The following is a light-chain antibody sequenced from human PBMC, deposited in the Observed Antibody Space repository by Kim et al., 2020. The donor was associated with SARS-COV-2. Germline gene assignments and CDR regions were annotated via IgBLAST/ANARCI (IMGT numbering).Light chain of an antibody. CDR3: QSYDSSLSAQV. J-gene: IGLJ3*02. CDR1: SPNIGAGYY. V-gene: IGLV1-40*01. CDR2: GNS. Sequence: QRVTTACTGSSPNIGAGYYVLWYQQLPGTAPKLLIYGNSNRPSGVPDRFSGSKSATSASLAITGLQAEDEADYYCQSYDSSLSAQVFGGGTQLTVL.